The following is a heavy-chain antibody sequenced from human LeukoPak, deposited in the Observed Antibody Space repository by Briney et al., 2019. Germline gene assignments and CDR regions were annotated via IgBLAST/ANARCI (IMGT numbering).Heavy chain of an antibody. Sequence: TLSLTCTVSGDSISTGGYYWAWIRQHRERGLEWIGYIYYSGSTHYNPSLQSRVTISVDTSKSQFSLNLNSVTAADTAVYYCARVIVVVPIGVYHYYAMDVWGQGTTVTVSS. CDR3: ARVIVVVPIGVYHYYAMDV. V-gene: IGHV4-31*03. CDR2: IYYSGST. D-gene: IGHD2-2*01. CDR1: GDSISTGGYY. J-gene: IGHJ6*02.